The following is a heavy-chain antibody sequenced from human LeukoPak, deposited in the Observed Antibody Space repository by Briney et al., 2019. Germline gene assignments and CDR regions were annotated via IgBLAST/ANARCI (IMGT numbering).Heavy chain of an antibody. CDR1: GFAFSSFG. J-gene: IGHJ5*02. CDR3: ARATVTRWFDP. D-gene: IGHD4-17*01. V-gene: IGHV3-33*01. Sequence: GRSLRLSCAASGFAFSSFGMHLVRQAPGKGLEWVAVIWYDGTNKYYADSVKGRFTISRDNSKNTLYLQMNSLRAEDTAVYYCARATVTRWFDPWGQGTLVTVSS. CDR2: IWYDGTNK.